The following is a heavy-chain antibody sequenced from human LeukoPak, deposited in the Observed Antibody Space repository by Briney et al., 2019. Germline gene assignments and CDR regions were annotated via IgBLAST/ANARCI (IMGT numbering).Heavy chain of an antibody. D-gene: IGHD5-18*01. J-gene: IGHJ4*02. CDR2: IRSRAYGGTT. V-gene: IGHV3-49*04. Sequence: GGSLRLSCTASGFTFGDYAMSWVRQAPGKGLEWVGFIRSRAYGGTTEYAASVKGRFTIPRDDSKSIAYLQMNSLKTEDTAVYYCTRVEAMVDDYWGQGTLVTVSS. CDR1: GFTFGDYA. CDR3: TRVEAMVDDY.